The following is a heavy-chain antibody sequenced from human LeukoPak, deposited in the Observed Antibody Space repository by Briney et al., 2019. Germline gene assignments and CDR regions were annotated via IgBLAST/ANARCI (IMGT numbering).Heavy chain of an antibody. J-gene: IGHJ3*02. Sequence: GGSLRLSCAASGFTFSSYWMHWVRQVPGKGLVWVSRIDNDGSSTSYADSVKGRFTISRDNAKNTLYLQMNSLRAEDTAVYYCVRVRRDGSRGAFDIWGQGTMVTVSS. CDR1: GFTFSSYW. CDR2: IDNDGSST. V-gene: IGHV3-74*01. D-gene: IGHD5-24*01. CDR3: VRVRRDGSRGAFDI.